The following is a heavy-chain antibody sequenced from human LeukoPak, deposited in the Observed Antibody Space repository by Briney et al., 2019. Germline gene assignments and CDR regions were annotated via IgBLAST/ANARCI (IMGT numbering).Heavy chain of an antibody. CDR2: INAGNGNT. CDR1: GYTYTSYA. Sequence: ASVKVSCKASGYTYTSYAMHWVRQAPGQRLEWMGWINAGNGNTKYSQKFQGRVTITRDTSASTAYMELSSLRSEDTAVYYCARDGCSECDGYWGQGTLVTVSS. D-gene: IGHD3-10*02. J-gene: IGHJ4*02. V-gene: IGHV1-3*01. CDR3: ARDGCSECDGY.